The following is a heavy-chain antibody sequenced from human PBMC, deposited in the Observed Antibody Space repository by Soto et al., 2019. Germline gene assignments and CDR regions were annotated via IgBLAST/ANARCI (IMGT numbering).Heavy chain of an antibody. J-gene: IGHJ4*02. D-gene: IGHD3-22*01. V-gene: IGHV3-49*03. Sequence: PGGSLRLSCTASGFTFGDYAMSWFRQAPGKGLEWVGFIRSKAYGGTTEYAASVKGRFTISRDDSKSIAYLQMNSLKTEDTAVYYCTRVPHWGYYYDSRCYYYFDYWRQGTLVTVTS. CDR2: IRSKAYGGTT. CDR3: TRVPHWGYYYDSRCYYYFDY. CDR1: GFTFGDYA.